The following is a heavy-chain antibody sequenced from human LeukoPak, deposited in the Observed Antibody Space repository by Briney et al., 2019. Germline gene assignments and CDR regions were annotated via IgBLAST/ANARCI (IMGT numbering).Heavy chain of an antibody. CDR2: IIPIFGTA. V-gene: IGHV1-69*13. D-gene: IGHD6-6*01. CDR1: GGTFSSYA. J-gene: IGHJ4*02. CDR3: ARAAGSSFGFLVY. Sequence: ASVKVSCKASGGTFSSYAISWVRQAPGQGLEWMGGIIPIFGTADYAQKFQGRVTITADESTSTAYMELSSLRSEDTAVYYCARAAGSSFGFLVYWGQGTLVTVSS.